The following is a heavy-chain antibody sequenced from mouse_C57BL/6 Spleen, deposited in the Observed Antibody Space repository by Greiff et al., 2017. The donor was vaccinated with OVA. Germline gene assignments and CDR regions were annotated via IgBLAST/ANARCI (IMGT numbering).Heavy chain of an antibody. CDR3: ARNEDYGSSYAMDY. Sequence: VQLQQSGPGLVAPSQSLSITCTVSGFSLTSYAISWVRQPPGKGLEWLGVIWTGGGTNYNSALKSRLSISKDNSKSQVFLKMNSLQTDDTARYYCARNEDYGSSYAMDYWGQGTSVTVSS. CDR1: GFSLTSYA. J-gene: IGHJ4*01. D-gene: IGHD1-1*01. CDR2: IWTGGGT. V-gene: IGHV2-9-1*01.